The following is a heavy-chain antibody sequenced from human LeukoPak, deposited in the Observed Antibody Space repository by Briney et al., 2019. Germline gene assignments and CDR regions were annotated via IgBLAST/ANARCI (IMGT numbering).Heavy chain of an antibody. CDR3: ARVLGYYYYIDL. Sequence: ASVKVSCKASGYTFTSYGVSWVRQAPGQGLEWMGWISAYNGNTQYAQNFQGRVTMTTDTSTSTAYMDLRSLRSDDTAVYYCARVLGYYYYIDLWGKGTTVTVSS. D-gene: IGHD6-13*01. CDR1: GYTFTSYG. CDR2: ISAYNGNT. J-gene: IGHJ6*03. V-gene: IGHV1-18*01.